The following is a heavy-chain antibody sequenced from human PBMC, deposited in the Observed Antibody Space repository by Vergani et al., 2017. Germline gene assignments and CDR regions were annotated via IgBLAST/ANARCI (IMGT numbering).Heavy chain of an antibody. CDR2: INSDGSST. CDR3: ARGVYYDDSSGDFDS. V-gene: IGHV3-74*01. Sequence: EVQLVESGGGFVQPGGSLRLSCAASGFTFSSYWMHWVRQAPGKGLVWVSRINSDGSSTSYADSVKGRFTISRDNAKNTLYLQMNSLRAEDTAVYYCARGVYYDDSSGDFDSWGQGTMVTVSS. CDR1: GFTFSSYW. D-gene: IGHD3-22*01. J-gene: IGHJ3*02.